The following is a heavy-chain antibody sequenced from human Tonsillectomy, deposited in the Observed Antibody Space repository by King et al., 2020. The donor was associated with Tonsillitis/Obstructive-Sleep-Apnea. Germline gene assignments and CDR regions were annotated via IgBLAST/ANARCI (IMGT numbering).Heavy chain of an antibody. CDR1: GFTFSSYW. V-gene: IGHV3-7*03. J-gene: IGHJ5*02. D-gene: IGHD4-11*01. Sequence: VQLVESGGGLVQPGGSLRLSCAASGFTFSSYWMSWVRQAPGKGLEWVANIKQDGSEKYYVDSVKGRFTISRDNAKNSLYLQMNSLRAEDTAVYYCARDWGDYSQINWFDPWGQGTLVTVSS. CDR3: ARDWGDYSQINWFDP. CDR2: IKQDGSEK.